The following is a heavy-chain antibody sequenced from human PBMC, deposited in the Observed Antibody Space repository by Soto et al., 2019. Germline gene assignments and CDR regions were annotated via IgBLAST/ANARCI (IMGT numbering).Heavy chain of an antibody. V-gene: IGHV4-34*01. J-gene: IGHJ5*02. CDR2: INHSGST. CDR1: GGSFSGYY. D-gene: IGHD5-12*01. CDR3: AIGPPRQPAIVEGYNYNWFDP. Sequence: PSETLSLTCAVYGGSFSGYYWSWIRQPPGKGLEWIGEINHSGSTNYNPSLKSRVTISVDTSKNQFSLKLSSVTAADTAVYYCAIGPPRQPAIVEGYNYNWFDPWGQGNLVTV.